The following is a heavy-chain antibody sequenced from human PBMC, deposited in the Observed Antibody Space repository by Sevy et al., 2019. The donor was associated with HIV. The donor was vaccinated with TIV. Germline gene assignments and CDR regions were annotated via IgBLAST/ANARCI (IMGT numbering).Heavy chain of an antibody. D-gene: IGHD3-10*01. CDR2: IIPIFGTA. V-gene: IGHV1-69*06. J-gene: IGHJ3*02. CDR3: ARARGGAHDAFDI. Sequence: ASLKVSCKASGGTFSSYAISWVRQAPGQGLEWMGGIIPIFGTANYAQKFQGRVTITADKSTSTAYMELSSLRSEDTAVYYCARARGGAHDAFDIWGQGTMVTVSS. CDR1: GGTFSSYA.